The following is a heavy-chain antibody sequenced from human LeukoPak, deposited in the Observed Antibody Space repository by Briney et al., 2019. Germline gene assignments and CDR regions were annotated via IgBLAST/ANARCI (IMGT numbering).Heavy chain of an antibody. Sequence: ASVKVSCKASGYTFTGYYMHWVRQAPGQGLEWMGWISAYNGNTNYAQKLQGRVTMTTDTSTSTAYMELRSLRSDDTAVYYCARHRRDTAMVVGSLDYWGQGTLVTVSS. CDR1: GYTFTGYY. J-gene: IGHJ4*02. V-gene: IGHV1-18*04. CDR3: ARHRRDTAMVVGSLDY. CDR2: ISAYNGNT. D-gene: IGHD5-18*01.